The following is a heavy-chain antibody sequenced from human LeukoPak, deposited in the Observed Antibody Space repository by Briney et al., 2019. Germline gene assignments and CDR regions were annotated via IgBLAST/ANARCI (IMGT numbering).Heavy chain of an antibody. J-gene: IGHJ4*02. CDR3: ASGLGSWLLPQFDY. CDR2: IKQGGSEK. D-gene: IGHD6-13*01. Sequence: PGGSLRLSCAASGFTFSSYWVSWVRQAPGKGLEWVADIKQGGSEKYYVDSVKGRFTISRDNAKNSLYLQMNSLRAEDTAVYYCASGLGSWLLPQFDYWGQGTLVTVSS. CDR1: GFTFSSYW. V-gene: IGHV3-7*01.